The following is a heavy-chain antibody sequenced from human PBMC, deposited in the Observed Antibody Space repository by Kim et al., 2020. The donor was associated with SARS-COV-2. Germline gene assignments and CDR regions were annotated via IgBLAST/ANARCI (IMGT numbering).Heavy chain of an antibody. CDR3: AREDGGSYSGYYYGMDV. V-gene: IGHV4-34*01. CDR2: INHSGST. J-gene: IGHJ6*02. Sequence: SDTLSLTCAVYGGSFSGYYWSWIRQPPGKGLEWIGEINHSGSTNYNPSLKSRVTISVDTSKNQFSLKLSSVTAADTAVYYCAREDGGSYSGYYYGMDVWGQGTTVTVSS. D-gene: IGHD1-26*01. CDR1: GGSFSGYY.